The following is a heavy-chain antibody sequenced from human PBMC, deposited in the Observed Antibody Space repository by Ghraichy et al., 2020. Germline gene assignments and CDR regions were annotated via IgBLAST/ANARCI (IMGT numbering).Heavy chain of an antibody. D-gene: IGHD6-13*01. CDR1: GFTFSSYA. J-gene: IGHJ4*02. Sequence: GGSLRLSCAASGFTFSSYAMHWVRQAPGKGLEWVAVISYDGSNKYYADSVKGRFTISRDNSKNTLYLQMNSLRAEDTAVYYCARDFHSSSWSGYFDYWGQGTLVTVSS. V-gene: IGHV3-30*04. CDR2: ISYDGSNK. CDR3: ARDFHSSSWSGYFDY.